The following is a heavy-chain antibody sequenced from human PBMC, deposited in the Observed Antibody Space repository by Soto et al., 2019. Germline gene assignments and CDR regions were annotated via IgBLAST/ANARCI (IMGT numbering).Heavy chain of an antibody. J-gene: IGHJ4*02. Sequence: EVQLLESGGGLVQPGGSLRLSCAASGFTFSSYAMSWVRQAPGKGLEWVSAISGSGGSTYYADSVKGRLTISRDNSKNTXXLKMXXXXXXXTXVYYXAKXXXXGXIPPILDYWGQGTLVTVSS. CDR3: AKXXXXGXIPPILDY. CDR2: ISGSGGST. D-gene: IGHD2-21*01. CDR1: GFTFSSYA. V-gene: IGHV3-23*01.